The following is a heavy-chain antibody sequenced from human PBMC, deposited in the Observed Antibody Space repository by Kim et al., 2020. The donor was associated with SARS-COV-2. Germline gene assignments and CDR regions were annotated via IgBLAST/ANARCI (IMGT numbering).Heavy chain of an antibody. D-gene: IGHD5-12*01. CDR2: IYYSGST. J-gene: IGHJ3*02. Sequence: SETLSLTCTVSGGSINSGSYYWGWIRQPPGKGLEWIGSIYYSGSTYYNPSLKNRVSISVDTSKNQFSLNLSSVTAADTAGYYCTRQYSGYARGAFDIWGQGTMVTVSS. V-gene: IGHV4-39*01. CDR1: GGSINSGSYY. CDR3: TRQYSGYARGAFDI.